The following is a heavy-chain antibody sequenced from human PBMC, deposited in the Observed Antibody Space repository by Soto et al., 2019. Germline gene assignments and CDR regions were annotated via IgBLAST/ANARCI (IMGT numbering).Heavy chain of an antibody. CDR2: ISYDGSNK. J-gene: IGHJ2*01. CDR1: GFTFSSYA. D-gene: IGHD4-4*01. V-gene: IGHV3-30-3*01. CDR3: ARPLWRDDYNWGYFDL. Sequence: GGSLRLSCAASGFTFSSYAMHWVRQAPGKGLEWVAVISYDGSNKYYADSVKGRFTISRDNSKNTVYLQMNSLRLEDTAVYYYARPLWRDDYNWGYFDLWGRGTLVTVSS.